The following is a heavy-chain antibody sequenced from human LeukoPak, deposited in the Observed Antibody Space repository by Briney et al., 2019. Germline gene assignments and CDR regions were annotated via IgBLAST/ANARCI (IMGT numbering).Heavy chain of an antibody. CDR3: AKADYDNIGYYPDY. J-gene: IGHJ4*02. Sequence: GGSLRLSCAASGFTFDDYGMSWVRQAPGKGLEWISGINWDGVSTGYADSVKGRFTISRDNAKNSVYLQMNSLSAEDTALYYCAKADYDNIGYYPDYWGQGTLVTVSS. D-gene: IGHD3-22*01. V-gene: IGHV3-20*04. CDR1: GFTFDDYG. CDR2: INWDGVST.